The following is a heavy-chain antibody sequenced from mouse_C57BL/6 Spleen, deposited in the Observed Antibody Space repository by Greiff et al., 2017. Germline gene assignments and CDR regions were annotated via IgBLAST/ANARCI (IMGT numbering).Heavy chain of an antibody. CDR1: GYTFTSYW. CDR3: SRGGIYYDYAEGGWFAY. J-gene: IGHJ3*01. V-gene: IGHV1-55*01. D-gene: IGHD2-4*01. Sequence: QVQLQQPGAELVKPGASVKMSCKASGYTFTSYWITWVKQRPGQGLEWIGDIYPGSGSTNYNEKFKSKATLTVDTSSSTAYMQLSSLTSEDSAVYYCSRGGIYYDYAEGGWFAYWGQGTLVTVSA. CDR2: IYPGSGST.